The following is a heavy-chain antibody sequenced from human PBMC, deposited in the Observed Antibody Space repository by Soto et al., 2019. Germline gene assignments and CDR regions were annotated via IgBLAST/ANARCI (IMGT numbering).Heavy chain of an antibody. CDR1: GFTFSSYS. CDR3: ARDGGRDGYHTIGARGLYY. J-gene: IGHJ4*02. D-gene: IGHD5-12*01. Sequence: EVQLVESGGGLVQPGGSLRLSCAASGFTFSSYSMNWVRQAPGQGLEWVSYISSSSSTIYYADSVKGRFTISRDNAKNSLYLQMSSLRDEDTAVYYCARDGGRDGYHTIGARGLYYWGQGTLVTVSS. CDR2: ISSSSSTI. V-gene: IGHV3-48*02.